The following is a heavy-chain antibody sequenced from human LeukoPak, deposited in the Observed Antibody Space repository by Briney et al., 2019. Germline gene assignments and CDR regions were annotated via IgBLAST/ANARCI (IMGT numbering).Heavy chain of an antibody. J-gene: IGHJ5*02. CDR1: GFSISRYD. CDR3: ARAAAETGAFRDNWFDP. CDR2: ISYDGRNK. V-gene: IGHV3-30*04. D-gene: IGHD6-19*01. Sequence: PGGSLRLSCVASGFSISRYDMHWVRQAPGKGLEWVAVISYDGRNKIYADSVKGRLTISRDNSKNTLYLQMNSLRAEDTAVYYCARAAAETGAFRDNWFDPWGQGTLATVSS.